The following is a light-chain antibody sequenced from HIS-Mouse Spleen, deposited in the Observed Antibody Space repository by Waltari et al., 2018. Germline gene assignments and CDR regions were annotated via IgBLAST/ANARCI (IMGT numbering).Light chain of an antibody. CDR2: DDS. CDR1: NTGSKS. Sequence: SYVLTQPPSVSVAPGKTARITCGGNNTGSKSVQGYQQKPGQAPVLVVHDDSDRPSGIPERFSGSNSGNTATLTISRVEAGDEADYYCQVWDSSSDHVVFGGGTKLTVL. CDR3: QVWDSSSDHVV. V-gene: IGLV3-21*03. J-gene: IGLJ2*01.